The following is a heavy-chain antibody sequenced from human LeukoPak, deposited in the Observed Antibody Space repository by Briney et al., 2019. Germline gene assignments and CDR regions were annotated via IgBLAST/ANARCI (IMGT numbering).Heavy chain of an antibody. CDR2: IKQDGSEK. J-gene: IGHJ4*02. CDR1: GFTFSSYW. D-gene: IGHD4-23*01. CDR3: ASRNYGGHPIPLDY. Sequence: GGSLRLSCAASGFTFSSYWMSWVRQAPGKGLEWVANIKQDGSEKYYVDSVKGRFTISRDNAKNSLYLQMNSLRAEDTAVYYCASRNYGGHPIPLDYWGQGILVTVSS. V-gene: IGHV3-7*01.